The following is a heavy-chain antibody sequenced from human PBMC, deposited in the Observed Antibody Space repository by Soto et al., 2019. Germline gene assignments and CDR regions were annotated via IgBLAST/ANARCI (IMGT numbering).Heavy chain of an antibody. CDR3: ARGRSIVRGRSYYMDV. CDR1: GYTFTSYD. Sequence: GASVKVSCKASGYTFTSYDINWVRQATGQGLEWMGWMNPNSGNTGYAQKFQGRVTMTRNTSISTAYMELSSLRSEDTAVYYCARGRSIVRGRSYYMDVWGKGTTVTVSS. V-gene: IGHV1-8*01. D-gene: IGHD3-10*01. J-gene: IGHJ6*03. CDR2: MNPNSGNT.